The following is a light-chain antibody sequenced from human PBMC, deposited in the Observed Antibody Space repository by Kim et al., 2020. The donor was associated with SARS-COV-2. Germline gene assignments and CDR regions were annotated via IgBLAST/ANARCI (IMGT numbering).Light chain of an antibody. V-gene: IGLV3-1*01. CDR1: KLGDKY. Sequence: SYELTQPPSVSVSPGQTASITCSGDKLGDKYACWYQQKPGQYPVLVIYQDSKRPSGIPERFSGSNSGNTATLTISGTQPMNEADYYCQPWDSSTGLVFGG. J-gene: IGLJ2*01. CDR2: QDS. CDR3: QPWDSSTGLV.